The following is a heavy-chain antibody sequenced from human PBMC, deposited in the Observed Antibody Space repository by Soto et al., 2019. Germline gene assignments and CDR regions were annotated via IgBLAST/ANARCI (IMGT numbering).Heavy chain of an antibody. CDR3: ARGYSGYANKPYYFDY. J-gene: IGHJ4*02. CDR2: IYYSGST. D-gene: IGHD5-12*01. V-gene: IGHV4-31*03. CDR1: GGSISSGGYY. Sequence: QVQLQESGPGLVKPSQTLSLTCTVSGGSISSGGYYWSWIRQHPGKGLEWIGYIYYSGSTYYNPSLKSRVTISVDTSKNQFSLKLSSVTAADTAVYYCARGYSGYANKPYYFDYWAREPWSPSPQ.